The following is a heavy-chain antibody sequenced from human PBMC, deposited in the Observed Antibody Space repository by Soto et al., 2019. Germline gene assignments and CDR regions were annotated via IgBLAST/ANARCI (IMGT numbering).Heavy chain of an antibody. D-gene: IGHD5-12*01. CDR3: ARMAPPIDY. CDR1: GFTFSSYA. Sequence: GGSLRLSCAASGFTFSSYAMSWVRHTPRKGLVWVSHMDSDGSMTTYADSVKGRFTISRDNAKNTLYLQMNSLSVEDTAVYYCARMAPPIDYWGQGTLVTVSS. CDR2: MDSDGSMT. V-gene: IGHV3-74*01. J-gene: IGHJ4*02.